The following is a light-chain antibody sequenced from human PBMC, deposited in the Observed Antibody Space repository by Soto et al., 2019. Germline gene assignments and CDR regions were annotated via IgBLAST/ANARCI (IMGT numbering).Light chain of an antibody. J-gene: IGKJ1*01. V-gene: IGKV1-39*01. CDR1: QSISTR. CDR3: QQSYSSPPT. CDR2: AAS. Sequence: DIQMTQSPSTLSASVGDRVTITCRASQSISTRLAWYQQKPGKAPKLLIFAASSLQSGVPSRFSGSRSGPDFTLTISSLQTEDFATYYCQQSYSSPPTFGQGTKVDIK.